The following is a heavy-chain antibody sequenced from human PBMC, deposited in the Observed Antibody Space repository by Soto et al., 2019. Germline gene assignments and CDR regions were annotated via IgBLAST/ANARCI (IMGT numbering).Heavy chain of an antibody. D-gene: IGHD2-21*02. V-gene: IGHV1-69*06. J-gene: IGHJ2*01. CDR2: IIPIFGTA. CDR1: GGIFSSYA. Sequence: QVQLVQSGAEVKKPGSSVKVSCKASGGIFSSYAISWVRQAPGQGLEWMGGIIPIFGTANYAQKFQGRVTITADKSTSTAYMELSSLRSEDTAVYYCARDRIVVVTAIPEWGWYFDLWGRGTLVTVSS. CDR3: ARDRIVVVTAIPEWGWYFDL.